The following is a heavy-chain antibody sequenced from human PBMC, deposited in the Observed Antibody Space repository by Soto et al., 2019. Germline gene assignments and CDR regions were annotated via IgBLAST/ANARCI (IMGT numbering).Heavy chain of an antibody. Sequence: SETLSLTCAVSGGSISSGGYSWSWIRQPPGKGLEWIGYIYHSGSTYYNPSLKSRVTISVDRSKNQFSLKLSSVTAADTAVYYCARDRHLYCSSTSCYRVWFDPWGQGTLVTVSS. CDR1: GGSISSGGYS. J-gene: IGHJ5*02. D-gene: IGHD2-2*01. CDR3: ARDRHLYCSSTSCYRVWFDP. CDR2: IYHSGST. V-gene: IGHV4-30-2*01.